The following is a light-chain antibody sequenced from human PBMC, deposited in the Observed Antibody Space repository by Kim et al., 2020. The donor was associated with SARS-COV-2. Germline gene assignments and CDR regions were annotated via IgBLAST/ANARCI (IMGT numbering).Light chain of an antibody. V-gene: IGKV1-16*01. J-gene: IGKJ4*01. CDR2: AAS. Sequence: ASVRDRVTITGRASQGVSISLALFQQKPEKAPRSLIYAASSLQNGVPSMFSGSGSETDFTLTISGLQPEDFATYYCKQYNTYPRTFGGGTKLEI. CDR3: KQYNTYPRT. CDR1: QGVSIS.